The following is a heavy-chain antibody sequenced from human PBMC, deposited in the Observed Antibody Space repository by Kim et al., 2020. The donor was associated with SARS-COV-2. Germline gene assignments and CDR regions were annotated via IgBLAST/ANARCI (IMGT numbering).Heavy chain of an antibody. Sequence: SETLSLTCTVSGGSISSGGYYWSWIRQHPGKGLEWIGYIYYSGSTYYNPSLKSRVTISVDTSKNQFSLKLSSVTAADTAVYYCARGFPISAYCGGDCPWYFDYWGQGTLVTVSS. CDR1: GGSISSGGYY. CDR3: ARGFPISAYCGGDCPWYFDY. D-gene: IGHD2-21*02. J-gene: IGHJ4*02. CDR2: IYYSGST. V-gene: IGHV4-31*03.